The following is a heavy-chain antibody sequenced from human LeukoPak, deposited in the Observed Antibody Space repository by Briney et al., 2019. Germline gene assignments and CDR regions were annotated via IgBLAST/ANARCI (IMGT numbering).Heavy chain of an antibody. CDR2: ISYDGSNK. CDR3: AREDYDSSGYYTSGAFDI. V-gene: IGHV3-30*01. J-gene: IGHJ3*02. Sequence: GRSLRLSCAASGFTFSSYAMHWVRQAPGKGLEWVAVISYDGSNKYYADSVKGRFTISRDNSKNTMYLQMNSLRAEDTAVYYCAREDYDSSGYYTSGAFDIWGQGTMVTVSS. CDR1: GFTFSSYA. D-gene: IGHD3-22*01.